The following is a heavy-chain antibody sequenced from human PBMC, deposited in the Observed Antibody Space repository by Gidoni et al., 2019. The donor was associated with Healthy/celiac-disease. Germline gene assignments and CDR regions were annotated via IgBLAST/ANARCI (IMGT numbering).Heavy chain of an antibody. CDR1: GFTFSSYA. CDR2: LSGSGGST. Sequence: EVQLLESGGGLVQPGWSLRLSCAASGFTFSSYALSWVRQAPGKGLEWVSALSGSGGSTYYADSVKGRFTISRDNSKNTLYLQMNSLRAEDTAVYYCAKCPSGWSIGYFDYWGQGTLVTVSS. V-gene: IGHV3-23*01. D-gene: IGHD6-19*01. J-gene: IGHJ4*02. CDR3: AKCPSGWSIGYFDY.